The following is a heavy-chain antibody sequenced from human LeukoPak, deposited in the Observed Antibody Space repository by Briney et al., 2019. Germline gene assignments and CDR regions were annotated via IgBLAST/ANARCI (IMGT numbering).Heavy chain of an antibody. CDR3: ARDRCSSSWCAFAV. V-gene: IGHV7-4-1*02. CDR1: GYTLTSYA. Sequence: ASVKVSCKASGYTLTSYAMNWVRQAPGQGLEWMGWINTNTENPTYAQGFTGRFVFSLDTSVSTAYLQISSLKAEDTAVYYCARDRCSSSWCAFAVWGQGTTVTVSS. CDR2: INTNTENP. D-gene: IGHD6-13*01. J-gene: IGHJ6*02.